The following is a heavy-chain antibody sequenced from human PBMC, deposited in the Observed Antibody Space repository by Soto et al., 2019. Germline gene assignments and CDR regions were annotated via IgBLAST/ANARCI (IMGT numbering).Heavy chain of an antibody. J-gene: IGHJ4*02. D-gene: IGHD1-26*01. CDR2: FNPRADTT. CDR3: VRDLRVGGDY. V-gene: IGHV1-46*03. Sequence: QVQLVQSGAEVKKPGASVKVSCKASGYTLSDANINWVRQAPGQGPEWMGIFNPRADTTNYAQKVQGRVTMTRDTSTRTVYMELSSLRSEDTAVYYGVRDLRVGGDYWGQGTLVTVSS. CDR1: GYTLSDAN.